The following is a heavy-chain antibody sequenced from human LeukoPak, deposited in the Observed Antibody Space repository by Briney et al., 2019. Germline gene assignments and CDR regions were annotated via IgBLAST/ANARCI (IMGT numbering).Heavy chain of an antibody. CDR1: GLTFSSYA. V-gene: IGHV3-30-3*01. CDR2: ISYDGSNK. Sequence: GGSLRLSCAASGLTFSSYAMHWVRQAPGKGLEWVAVISYDGSNKYYADSVKGRFTISRDNSKNTLYLQMNSLRAEDTAVYYCARHAAGDYDDWFDPWGQGTLVTVSS. D-gene: IGHD4-17*01. J-gene: IGHJ5*02. CDR3: ARHAAGDYDDWFDP.